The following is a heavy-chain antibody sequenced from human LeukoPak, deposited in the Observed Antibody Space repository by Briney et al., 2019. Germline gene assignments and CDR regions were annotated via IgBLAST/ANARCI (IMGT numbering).Heavy chain of an antibody. D-gene: IGHD6-19*01. V-gene: IGHV4-38-2*02. CDR3: ARHVAGGGPYYYYYYMDV. CDR2: IYHSGST. J-gene: IGHJ6*03. Sequence: PSETLSLTCTVSGYSISSGYYWGWIRQPPGKGLEWIRSIYHSGSTYYNPSLKSRVTISVDTSKNQFSLKLSSVTAADTAMYYCARHVAGGGPYYYYYYMDVWGKGTTVTISS. CDR1: GYSISSGYY.